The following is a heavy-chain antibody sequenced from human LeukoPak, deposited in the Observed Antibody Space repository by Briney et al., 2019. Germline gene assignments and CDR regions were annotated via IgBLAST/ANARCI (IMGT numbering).Heavy chain of an antibody. V-gene: IGHV3-64*05. CDR3: AKGGTTVVDY. CDR1: GFSFSSYA. J-gene: IGHJ4*02. D-gene: IGHD4-23*01. CDR2: INTNGGNT. Sequence: GGSLRLSCSASGFSFSSYAMHWVRQAPGKGLQYVSAINTNGGNTYYADSVKGRFTISRDNSKNTVYVQMSSLRAEDTAVYYCAKGGTTVVDYWGQGTLVTVSS.